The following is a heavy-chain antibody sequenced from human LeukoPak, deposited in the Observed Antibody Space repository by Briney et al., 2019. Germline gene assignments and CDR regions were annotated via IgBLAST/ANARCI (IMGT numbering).Heavy chain of an antibody. D-gene: IGHD3-9*01. V-gene: IGHV1-69*06. Sequence: GASVKVSCKASGGTFSSYAISWVRQAPGQGLEWMGGIIPIFGTANYAQKFQGRVTITADKSTSTAYMEPSSLRSEDTAVYYCARGSRPVYNLLTGKRYFDYWGQGTLLTVSS. CDR2: IIPIFGTA. CDR1: GGTFSSYA. J-gene: IGHJ4*02. CDR3: ARGSRPVYNLLTGKRYFDY.